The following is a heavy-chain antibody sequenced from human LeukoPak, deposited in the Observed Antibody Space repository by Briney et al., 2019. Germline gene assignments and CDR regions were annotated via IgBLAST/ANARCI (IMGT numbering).Heavy chain of an antibody. D-gene: IGHD3-22*01. Sequence: GGSLRLSCAASGFTFSINAMSWVRQAPGKGLQWVPSITSSGDGTYYADSVKGRFTISRDNSENMLYLQMNSLRVEDTAVYFCAKDRPNYYGSNGHYYRRDGDYWGQGTLVTVSS. CDR3: AKDRPNYYGSNGHYYRRDGDY. J-gene: IGHJ4*02. CDR2: ITSSGDGT. V-gene: IGHV3-23*01. CDR1: GFTFSINA.